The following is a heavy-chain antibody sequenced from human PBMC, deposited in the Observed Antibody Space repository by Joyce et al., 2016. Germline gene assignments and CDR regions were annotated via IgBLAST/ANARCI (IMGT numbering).Heavy chain of an antibody. D-gene: IGHD3-10*02. V-gene: IGHV5-10-1*03. CDR2: IEPRDSYT. CDR3: ARHVTDWFDP. CDR1: GYSFTSHW. Sequence: EVQLVQSGAEVKKPGESLRISCKGSGYSFTSHWISWVRQMPGKGLEWVGRIEPRDSYTAYRPSFEGHVTISVDKTISAAYLQWSSLRASDTAIYYCARHVTDWFDPWGQGTLVTVSS. J-gene: IGHJ5*02.